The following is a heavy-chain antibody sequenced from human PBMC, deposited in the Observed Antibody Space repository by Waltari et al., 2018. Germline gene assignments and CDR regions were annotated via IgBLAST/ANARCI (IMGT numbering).Heavy chain of an antibody. J-gene: IGHJ5*02. CDR3: ARTPRYWFDP. CDR2: IYYSGST. CDR1: GGSIRSYY. Sequence: QVQLQESGPGMVKPSETLSLTCTVSGGSIRSYYWSWIQKPPGKGLEWIGYIYYSGSTNYNPSLNSRVTISVDTSKNQFSLKLSSVTAADTAVYYCARTPRYWFDPCGQGTLVTVSS. V-gene: IGHV4-59*01.